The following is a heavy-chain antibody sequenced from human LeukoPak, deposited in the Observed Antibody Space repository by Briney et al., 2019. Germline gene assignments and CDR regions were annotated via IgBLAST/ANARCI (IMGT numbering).Heavy chain of an antibody. J-gene: IGHJ3*02. Sequence: PSGTLSLTCAVSGGSISSSNWWSWVRQPPGKGLEWIGEIYHSGSTYYNPSLKSRVTISVDTSKNQFSLKLSSVTAADTAVYYCARPPATGDDAFDIWGQGTMVTVSS. D-gene: IGHD7-27*01. CDR1: GGSISSSNW. CDR2: IYHSGST. CDR3: ARPPATGDDAFDI. V-gene: IGHV4-4*02.